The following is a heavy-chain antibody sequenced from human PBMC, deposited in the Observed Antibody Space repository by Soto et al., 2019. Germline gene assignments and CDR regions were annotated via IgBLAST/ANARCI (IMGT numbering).Heavy chain of an antibody. CDR2: INPNSGDT. CDR3: ARGSATGTARLPFEH. V-gene: IGHV1-2*02. D-gene: IGHD1-1*01. CDR1: GYTFTGYY. Sequence: ASVKVSCKASGYTFTGYYIHWVRQAPGQGLEWMGWINPNSGDTKYAQDFQGRVTMTRDTSISTAYMELSSLKSDDSAIYYCARGSATGTARLPFEHWGQGTLVTVSS. J-gene: IGHJ4*02.